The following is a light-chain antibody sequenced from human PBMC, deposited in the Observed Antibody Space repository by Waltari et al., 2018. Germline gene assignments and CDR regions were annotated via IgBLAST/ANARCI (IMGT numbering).Light chain of an antibody. CDR1: QSVSTY. V-gene: IGKV3-20*01. CDR3: QHHVRLPTT. J-gene: IGKJ1*01. CDR2: GAY. Sequence: RATLSCRASQSVSTYLAWDQQKPGQAPRLLIYGAYSRAAGIPDRFSGSGYGTDFSLTISRLEPEDFAVYYCQHHVRLPTTFGQGTRVEIK.